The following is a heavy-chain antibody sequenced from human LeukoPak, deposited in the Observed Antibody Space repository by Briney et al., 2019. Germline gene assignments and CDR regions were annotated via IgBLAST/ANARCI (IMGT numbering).Heavy chain of an antibody. CDR1: GFTFSSYE. CDR3: ARKSGYDHLYFDY. J-gene: IGHJ4*02. D-gene: IGHD5-12*01. CDR2: ISSSGSTI. Sequence: GGSLRLSCAASGFTFSSYEMNWVRQAPGKGLEWVSYISSSGSTIYYADSVKGRFTISRDNAKNSLYLRMNSLRAEDTAVYYCARKSGYDHLYFDYWGQGTLVTVSS. V-gene: IGHV3-48*03.